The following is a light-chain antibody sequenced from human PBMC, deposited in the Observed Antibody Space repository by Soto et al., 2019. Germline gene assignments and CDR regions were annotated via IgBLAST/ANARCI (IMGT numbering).Light chain of an antibody. V-gene: IGKV3-20*01. CDR2: GAS. CDR3: QQYGSSPPALT. CDR1: QSVSISY. J-gene: IGKJ4*01. Sequence: EIVLTQSPGTLSLSPGESATLSCRASQSVSISYLAWYQQKPGQAPRLLIYGASSRATGIPDRFSGSGSGTDFTLTISRLEPEDFAVYYCQQYGSSPPALTFGGGTKVDIK.